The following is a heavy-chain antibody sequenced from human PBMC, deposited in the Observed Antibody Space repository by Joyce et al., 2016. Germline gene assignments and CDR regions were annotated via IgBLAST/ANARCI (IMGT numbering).Heavy chain of an antibody. CDR3: AKDRETSAVLDF. V-gene: IGHV3-30*18. D-gene: IGHD6-25*01. Sequence: QAQLVESGGGVVQPGRSLRLSCAVSGFTFRSYGMNWVRQGPGKGLEWVAVISNDGKNKNYADSVKGRFTVSRDNSKKILSLQMNSLRPEDTAVYYCAKDRETSAVLDFWGQGTPVTVSS. J-gene: IGHJ4*02. CDR1: GFTFRSYG. CDR2: ISNDGKNK.